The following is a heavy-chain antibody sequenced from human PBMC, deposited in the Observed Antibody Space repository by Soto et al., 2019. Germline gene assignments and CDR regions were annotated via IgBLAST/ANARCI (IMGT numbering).Heavy chain of an antibody. CDR2: IYYSGST. D-gene: IGHD6-13*01. CDR3: ARDLGSSSWYYYYGMDV. J-gene: IGHJ6*02. V-gene: IGHV4-30-4*01. Sequence: SETLFLTCTVSGGSISSGDYYWSWIRQPPGKGLEWIGYIYYSGSTYYNPSLKSRVTISVDTSKNQFSLKLSSVTAADTAVHYCARDLGSSSWYYYYGMDVWGQGTTVTVSS. CDR1: GGSISSGDYY.